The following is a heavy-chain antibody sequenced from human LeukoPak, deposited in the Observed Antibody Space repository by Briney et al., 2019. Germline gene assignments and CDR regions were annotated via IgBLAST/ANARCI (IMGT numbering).Heavy chain of an antibody. V-gene: IGHV1-24*01. CDR2: FDPEDGET. D-gene: IGHD3-3*01. CDR1: GYTLTELS. CDR3: ATTRFAYYYYGMDV. Sequence: ASVKVSCKVSGYTLTELSMHWVRQAPGKGLEWMGGFDPEDGETIYAQKFQGRVTMTEDTSTDTAYMELSSLRSEDTAVYYCATTRFAYYYYGMDVWGKGTTATVSS. J-gene: IGHJ6*04.